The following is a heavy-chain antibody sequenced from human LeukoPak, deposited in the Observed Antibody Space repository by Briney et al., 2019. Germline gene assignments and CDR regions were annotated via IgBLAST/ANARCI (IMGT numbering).Heavy chain of an antibody. CDR2: ISYKGNNK. V-gene: IGHV3-30*18. D-gene: IGHD6-13*01. CDR3: AKDGDIAAAAYYFDY. J-gene: IGHJ4*02. Sequence: GGSLRLSCVASGFTFSNYGMHLLRQAPGKGLEWVAVISYKGNNKYYEDSVKGRFTISRDNSKNTLYLEMNSLRAEDTAVYYCAKDGDIAAAAYYFDYWGQGTLVTVSS. CDR1: GFTFSNYG.